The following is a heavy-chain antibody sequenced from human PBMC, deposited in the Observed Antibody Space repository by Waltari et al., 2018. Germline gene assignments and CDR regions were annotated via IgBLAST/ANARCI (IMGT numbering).Heavy chain of an antibody. CDR3: ARAKFWVAAAGFDY. V-gene: IGHV4-31*03. CDR1: GGSISSGGYY. D-gene: IGHD6-13*01. CDR2: IYHSGST. J-gene: IGHJ4*02. Sequence: QVQLQESGPGLVKPSQTLSLTCTVSGGSISSGGYYWSWIRQHPGKGLEWIGYIYHSGSTNSNPSLKSRVTISVDTSKNQFSLKLSSVTAADTAVYYCARAKFWVAAAGFDYWGQGTLVTVSS.